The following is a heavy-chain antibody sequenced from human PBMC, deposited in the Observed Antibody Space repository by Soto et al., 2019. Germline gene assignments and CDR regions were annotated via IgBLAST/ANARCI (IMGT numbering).Heavy chain of an antibody. D-gene: IGHD6-13*01. CDR2: IKSKTDGGTT. V-gene: IGHV3-15*01. J-gene: IGHJ4*02. CDR3: TTDRGRIAAAGYFDY. Sequence: EVQLVESGGGLVKPGGSLRLSCAASGFTFSNAWMSWVRQAPGKGLEWVGRIKSKTDGGTTDYAAPVKGRFTISRDDSKTTLYLQMNSLKTEDTAVYYCTTDRGRIAAAGYFDYWGQGTLVTVSS. CDR1: GFTFSNAW.